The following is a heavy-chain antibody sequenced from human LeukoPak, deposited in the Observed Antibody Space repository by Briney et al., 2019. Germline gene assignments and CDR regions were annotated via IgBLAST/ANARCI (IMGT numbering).Heavy chain of an antibody. CDR1: GFTFSSYW. Sequence: GGSLRLSCAASGFTFSSYWMSWVRQAPGKGLEWVANIKQDGSEKYYVDSVKGRFTISRDNAKNSLYLQMNSLRAEDTAVYYCARGALRYFDWPFDYWGQGTLVTVSS. CDR3: ARGALRYFDWPFDY. D-gene: IGHD3-9*01. V-gene: IGHV3-7*01. J-gene: IGHJ4*02. CDR2: IKQDGSEK.